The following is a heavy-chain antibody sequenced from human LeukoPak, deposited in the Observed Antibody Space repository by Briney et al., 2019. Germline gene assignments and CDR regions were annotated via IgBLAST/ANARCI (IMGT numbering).Heavy chain of an antibody. D-gene: IGHD3-10*01. J-gene: IGHJ4*02. Sequence: PGGSLRLSCAASGFTFSTYAMTWVRQAPGKGLEWVSAISGSGTSTYYADSVKGRFTISRDNSKNTLYLQMNSLRAEDTALYYCAFDYASASYLGLDYWGQGTLVTVSS. CDR2: ISGSGTST. CDR3: AFDYASASYLGLDY. V-gene: IGHV3-23*01. CDR1: GFTFSTYA.